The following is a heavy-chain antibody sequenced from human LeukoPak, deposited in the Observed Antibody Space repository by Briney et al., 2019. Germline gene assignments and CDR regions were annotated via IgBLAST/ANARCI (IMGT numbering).Heavy chain of an antibody. CDR3: AKFISARDYGHFSGRLFDY. J-gene: IGHJ4*02. CDR2: ISSNGGST. Sequence: GGSLRLSCSASGFTFSSYAMHWVRQAPGKGLEYVSAISSNGGSTYYADSVKGRFTISRDNSKNTLYLQMNSLTAEDTAVYYCAKFISARDYGHFSGRLFDYWGQGTLVTVSS. V-gene: IGHV3-64*04. CDR1: GFTFSSYA. D-gene: IGHD4/OR15-4a*01.